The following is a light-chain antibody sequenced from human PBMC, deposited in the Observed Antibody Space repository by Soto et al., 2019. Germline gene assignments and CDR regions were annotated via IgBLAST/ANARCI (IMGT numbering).Light chain of an antibody. J-gene: IGKJ1*01. CDR3: QQYNNWPRT. CDR2: GAS. Sequence: EVVLTQSPATLSVSPGERATLSCRASQTVSRSLAWYQQKPGQAPRLLIYGASTRATGIPGRFSGSGSGTDFTLTISSLQSEDFAVYYCQQYNNWPRTFGQGTKVEIK. V-gene: IGKV3-15*01. CDR1: QTVSRS.